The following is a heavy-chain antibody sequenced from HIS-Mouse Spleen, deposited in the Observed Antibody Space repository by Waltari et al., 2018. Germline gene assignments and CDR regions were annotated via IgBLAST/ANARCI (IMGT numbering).Heavy chain of an antibody. CDR1: GGSISSSSYS. V-gene: IGHV4-39*07. Sequence: QLQLQESGPGLVKPSETLSLTSTVSGGSISSSSYSWVWIRQPPGKGLEWIGSIYYSGSTYYNPSLKSRVTISVDTSKNQFSLKLSSVTAADTAVYYCAREIPYSSSWYDWYFDLWGRGTLVTVSS. J-gene: IGHJ2*01. D-gene: IGHD6-13*01. CDR2: IYYSGST. CDR3: AREIPYSSSWYDWYFDL.